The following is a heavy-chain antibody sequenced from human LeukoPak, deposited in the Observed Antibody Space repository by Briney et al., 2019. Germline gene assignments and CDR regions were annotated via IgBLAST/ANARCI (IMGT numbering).Heavy chain of an antibody. CDR2: IYPGDSDT. Sequence: GESLKISCKGSGYSFTSYWIGWVRQMPGKGLEWMGIIYPGDSDTRYSPSFQGQVTISADKSISTAYLQWSSLKASDTAMYYCARCYYDFWSGYYYFDYWGQGTLVTVPS. CDR1: GYSFTSYW. V-gene: IGHV5-51*01. J-gene: IGHJ4*02. CDR3: ARCYYDFWSGYYYFDY. D-gene: IGHD3-3*01.